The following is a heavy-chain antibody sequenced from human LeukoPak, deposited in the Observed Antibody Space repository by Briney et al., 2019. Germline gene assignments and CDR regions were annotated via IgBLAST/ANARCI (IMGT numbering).Heavy chain of an antibody. CDR3: ARVQKGGYSYGYYMDV. CDR2: INADNGNT. Sequence: GASVKVSCKASGYTFTNYAMHWVRQAPGQRLEWVGWINADNGNTQYSQELQGRVTITRDSSASTVYMELSSLRSDDMAVYYCARVQKGGYSYGYYMDVWGKGTTVTVSS. V-gene: IGHV1-3*03. CDR1: GYTFTNYA. D-gene: IGHD5-18*01. J-gene: IGHJ6*03.